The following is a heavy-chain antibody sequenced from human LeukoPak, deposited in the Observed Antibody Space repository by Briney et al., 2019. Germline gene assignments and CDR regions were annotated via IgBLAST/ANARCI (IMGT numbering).Heavy chain of an antibody. D-gene: IGHD3-9*01. Sequence: GRSLRLSCAASGFTFSSYGMHWVRQAPGKGLEWVAVISYDGSNKYYADSVKGRFTISRDNSKNTLYLQMNSLRAEDTAVYHCAKDRDILTGFDYWGQGTLVTVSS. CDR3: AKDRDILTGFDY. CDR2: ISYDGSNK. V-gene: IGHV3-30*18. J-gene: IGHJ4*02. CDR1: GFTFSSYG.